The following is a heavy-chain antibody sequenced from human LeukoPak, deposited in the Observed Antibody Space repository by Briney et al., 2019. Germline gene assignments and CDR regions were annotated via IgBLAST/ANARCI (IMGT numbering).Heavy chain of an antibody. CDR3: ARVVAYYGSGSNSYYFDY. D-gene: IGHD3-10*01. Sequence: SETLSLTCTVSGGSISSYYWSWIRQPPGMGLEWIGYIYYSGSTNYNPSLKSRVTISVDTSKNQFSLKLSSVTAADTAVYYCARVVAYYGSGSNSYYFDYWGQGTLVTVSS. J-gene: IGHJ4*02. CDR2: IYYSGST. V-gene: IGHV4-59*01. CDR1: GGSISSYY.